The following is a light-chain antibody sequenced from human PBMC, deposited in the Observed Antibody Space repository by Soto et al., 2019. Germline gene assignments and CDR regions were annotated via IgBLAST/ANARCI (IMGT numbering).Light chain of an antibody. CDR3: QQYGSSSWT. V-gene: IGKV3-20*01. CDR2: GAS. Sequence: EIVLTQSPGTLSLSPGEKATLYCRAIHSVCSSYLAWYQQKPGHAPRLLIYGASSRATCIPDRFSGSGSGTDFTLTISRLEPEDFAVYYCQQYGSSSWTFGQGTKV. J-gene: IGKJ1*01. CDR1: HSVCSSY.